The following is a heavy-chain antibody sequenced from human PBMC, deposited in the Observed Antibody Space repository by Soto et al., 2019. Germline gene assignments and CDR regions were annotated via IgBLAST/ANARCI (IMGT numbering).Heavy chain of an antibody. J-gene: IGHJ4*02. CDR1: GGSISSRGYY. Sequence: KTSGTLSLTCTVSGGSISSRGYYWSWIRQHPGKGLEWIGYIYYSGSTYYNPSLKSRVTISVDTSKNQFSLKLSSVTAADTAVYYCARTPKISRFYFDYWRQGTLVTVSS. V-gene: IGHV4-31*03. D-gene: IGHD2-15*01. CDR2: IYYSGST. CDR3: ARTPKISRFYFDY.